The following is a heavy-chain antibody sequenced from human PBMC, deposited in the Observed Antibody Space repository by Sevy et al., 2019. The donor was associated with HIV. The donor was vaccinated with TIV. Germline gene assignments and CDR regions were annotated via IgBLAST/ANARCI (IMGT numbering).Heavy chain of an antibody. V-gene: IGHV3-30*02. D-gene: IGHD3-3*01. J-gene: IGHJ4*02. CDR3: GREITIFGVVIDY. Sequence: GGSLRLSCAASGFTFSSYRMHWVRQAPGKGLEWVAFIRYDGSNKYYAYSVKGRFTISRDNSKNTLYLQMNSLRAEDTAVYYCGREITIFGVVIDYWGQGTLVTVSS. CDR1: GFTFSSYR. CDR2: IRYDGSNK.